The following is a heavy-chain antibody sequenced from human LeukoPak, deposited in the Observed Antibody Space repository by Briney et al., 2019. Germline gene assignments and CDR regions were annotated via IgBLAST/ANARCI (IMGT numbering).Heavy chain of an antibody. CDR3: AKDMTTVVTPYYYYYMDV. Sequence: GGSLRLSCAASGFTFSYYSMNWVRQAPGKGLEWVSSISESGAHTFYADSVKGRSIVSRDNAQNSLYLEMNSLRLEDTAVYYCAKDMTTVVTPYYYYYMDVWGKGTPVTVSS. CDR1: GFTFSYYS. D-gene: IGHD4-23*01. J-gene: IGHJ6*03. CDR2: ISESGAHT. V-gene: IGHV3-21*06.